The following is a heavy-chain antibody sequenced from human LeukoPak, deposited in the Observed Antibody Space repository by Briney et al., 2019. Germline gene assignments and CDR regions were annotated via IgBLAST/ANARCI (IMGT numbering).Heavy chain of an antibody. V-gene: IGHV3-21*01. CDR3: ARFALKTPPTD. J-gene: IGHJ4*02. Sequence: GGSLRLSCAASGFTFSSYNMNWVRQAPGKGLEWVSSISSTSSNIYYADSLKGRFAISRDNAKNSLYLQMNSLRAEDTAVYYCARFALKTPPTDWGQGTLVTVSS. CDR1: GFTFSSYN. CDR2: ISSTSSNI.